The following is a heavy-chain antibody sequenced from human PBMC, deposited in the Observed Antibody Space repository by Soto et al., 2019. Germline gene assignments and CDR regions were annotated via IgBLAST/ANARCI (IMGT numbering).Heavy chain of an antibody. CDR2: INAGNGNT. CDR1: GYTFTSYA. Sequence: ASVKVSCKASGYTFTSYAMHWVRQAPGQRLEWMGWINAGNGNTKYSQKFQGRVTITRDTSASTAYMELSSLRSEDTAVYYCARDLRPNYYDSTTDAFDIWGQGTMVTVS. J-gene: IGHJ3*02. V-gene: IGHV1-3*01. CDR3: ARDLRPNYYDSTTDAFDI. D-gene: IGHD3-22*01.